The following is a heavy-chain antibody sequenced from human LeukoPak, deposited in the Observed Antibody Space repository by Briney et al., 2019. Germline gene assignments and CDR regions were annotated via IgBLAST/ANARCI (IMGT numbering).Heavy chain of an antibody. CDR2: ISAYNGNT. CDR3: ARGDYGSGSYRYFDY. D-gene: IGHD3-10*01. CDR1: GYTFTSYG. V-gene: IGHV1-18*01. J-gene: IGHJ4*02. Sequence: ASVKVSCKASGYTFTSYGVSWVRQAPGQGLKWMGWISAYNGNTNYAQKLQGRVTMTTDTSTSTAYMELRSLGSDDTAVYYCARGDYGSGSYRYFDYWGQGTLVTVSS.